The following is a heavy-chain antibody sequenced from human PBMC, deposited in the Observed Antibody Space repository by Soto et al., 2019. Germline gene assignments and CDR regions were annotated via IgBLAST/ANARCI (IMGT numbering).Heavy chain of an antibody. J-gene: IGHJ4*02. V-gene: IGHV4-39*01. CDR2: IYYSGST. CDR3: ARHSFCYGGDCYYTPHVPPGFDY. D-gene: IGHD2-21*02. CDR1: GGSISSSSYY. Sequence: QLQLQESGPGLVKPSETLSLTCTVSGGSISSSSYYWGWIRQPPGKGLEWIGSIYYSGSTYYNPSLKSRVTISVDTSKNQFSLKLSSVTAADTAVYYCARHSFCYGGDCYYTPHVPPGFDYWGQGTLVTVSS.